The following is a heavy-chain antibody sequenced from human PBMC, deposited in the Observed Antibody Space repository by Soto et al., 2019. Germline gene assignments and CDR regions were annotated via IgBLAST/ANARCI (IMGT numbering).Heavy chain of an antibody. CDR2: IYYSGST. D-gene: IGHD3-22*01. V-gene: IGHV4-61*01. CDR1: GGSVSSDNYY. J-gene: IGHJ5*02. Sequence: NPSETLSLTCTVSGGSVSSDNYYWSWIRQPPGKGLEWIGYIYYSGSTNYNPSLKSRVTISVDTSKNQFSLKLSSVTAADTAVYYCARESYDSSGYYSRWFDPWGQGTLVTVSS. CDR3: ARESYDSSGYYSRWFDP.